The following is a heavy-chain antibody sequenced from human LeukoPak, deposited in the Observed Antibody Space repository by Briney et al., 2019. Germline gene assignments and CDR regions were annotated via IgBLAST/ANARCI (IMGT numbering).Heavy chain of an antibody. V-gene: IGHV3-30*02. CDR3: AKHRSYGDYGAFDI. D-gene: IGHD4-17*01. J-gene: IGHJ3*02. CDR1: GFTFSTYG. CDR2: IRYDGSHK. Sequence: PGGSLRLSCAAPGFTFSTYGMHWVRQAPGKGLEWVAFIRYDGSHKYYADSVKGRFTISRDNSKNTLYLQMNSLRAEDTAVYCSAKHRSYGDYGAFDIWGQGTMVTVSS.